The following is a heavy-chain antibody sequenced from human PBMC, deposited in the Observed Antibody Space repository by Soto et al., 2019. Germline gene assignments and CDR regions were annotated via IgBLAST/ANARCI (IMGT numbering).Heavy chain of an antibody. J-gene: IGHJ6*02. CDR3: ARADPYYYYGMDV. CDR1: GGSISSGDYY. CDR2: IYYSGST. Sequence: SDTLSLTCTVSGGSISSGDYYWSWIRQPPGKGLEWIGYIYYSGSTYYNPSLKSRVTISVDTSKNQFSLKLSSVTAADTVVYYWARADPYYYYGMDVWGQGTTVTVSS. V-gene: IGHV4-30-4*02.